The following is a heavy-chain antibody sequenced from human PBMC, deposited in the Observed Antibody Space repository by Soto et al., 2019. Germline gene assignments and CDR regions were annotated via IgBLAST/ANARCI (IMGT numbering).Heavy chain of an antibody. V-gene: IGHV3-74*03. CDR1: EFTFSSYW. Sequence: GGSLRLSFVASEFTFSSYWMDWVRQVPGKGLVWVSRLNEDGSFTSYADSVKGRFSIFRDNAKKTLYLQMNSLSAEDSAVYYCARDLSGRADVWGQGTTVTVSS. CDR3: ARDLSGRADV. CDR2: LNEDGSFT. D-gene: IGHD3-10*01. J-gene: IGHJ6*02.